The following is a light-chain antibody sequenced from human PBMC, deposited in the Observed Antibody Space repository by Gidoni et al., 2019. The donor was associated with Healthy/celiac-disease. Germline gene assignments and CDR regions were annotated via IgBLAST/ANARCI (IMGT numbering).Light chain of an antibody. V-gene: IGLV2-8*01. Sequence: QSALTQPPSASGSPGQSVTISCTGTSSDVGGYNYFSCYQQHPVKAPKLMIYEFTKRPSGVPDRFSGSKSGNTASLTVSGLQAEDEADYYCSSYAGSNNVVFGGGTKLTVL. CDR3: SSYAGSNNVV. CDR1: SSDVGGYNY. J-gene: IGLJ2*01. CDR2: EFT.